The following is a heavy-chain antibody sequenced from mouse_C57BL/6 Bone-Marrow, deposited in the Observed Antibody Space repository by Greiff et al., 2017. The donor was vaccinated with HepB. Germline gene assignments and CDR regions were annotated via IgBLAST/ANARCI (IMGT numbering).Heavy chain of an antibody. V-gene: IGHV14-4*01. CDR3: TTSYAMDY. J-gene: IGHJ4*01. CDR1: GFNIKDVY. Sequence: VQLQQSGAELVRPGASVKLSCTASGFNIKDVYMHWVKQRPEQGLEWIGWIDPENGDTEYASKFQGKATITADTSSNTAYLPLSSLTSEDTAVYYCTTSYAMDYGGQGTSVTVSS. CDR2: IDPENGDT.